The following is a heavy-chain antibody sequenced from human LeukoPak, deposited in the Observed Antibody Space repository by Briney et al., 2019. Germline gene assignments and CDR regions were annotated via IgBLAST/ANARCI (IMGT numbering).Heavy chain of an antibody. J-gene: IGHJ4*02. Sequence: PGGSLRLSCAASGFTFSSYGMHWVRQAPGKGLEWVAFIRYDGSNKYYADSVKGRFTISRDNSKNTLYLQMNSLRAEDTAVYYCAKDLVRGVIYGFDYWGQGTLVTVSS. D-gene: IGHD3-10*01. V-gene: IGHV3-30*02. CDR1: GFTFSSYG. CDR2: IRYDGSNK. CDR3: AKDLVRGVIYGFDY.